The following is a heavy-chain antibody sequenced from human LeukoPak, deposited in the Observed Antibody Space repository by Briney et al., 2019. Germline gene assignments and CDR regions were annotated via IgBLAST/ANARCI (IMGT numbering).Heavy chain of an antibody. CDR1: GDTFTNYG. Sequence: ASVKVSCKASGDTFTNYGISWVRQAPGQGLEWMGWINTYNGNTNYAQKFQGRVTMTRDTSISTAHMEVSRLRSDDTAVYYCARANFLYCSSSTCLFDYWGQGTLVTVSS. CDR2: INTYNGNT. J-gene: IGHJ4*02. V-gene: IGHV1-18*04. CDR3: ARANFLYCSSSTCLFDY. D-gene: IGHD2-2*01.